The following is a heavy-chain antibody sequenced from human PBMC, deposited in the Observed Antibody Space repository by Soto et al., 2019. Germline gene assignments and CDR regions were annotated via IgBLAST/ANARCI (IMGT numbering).Heavy chain of an antibody. V-gene: IGHV3-30*18. Sequence: QVPLVESGRGVVQPGRSLRLSCAASGFTFSGYGMHWVRQTPGKGLEWVAVISQDGSNKYYADSVKGRFTISRHNSRNTLYLQMDSLRAEDTAVYYCAKGVGYGDYYFDHWGQGALVTVSS. CDR2: ISQDGSNK. D-gene: IGHD4-17*01. CDR1: GFTFSGYG. CDR3: AKGVGYGDYYFDH. J-gene: IGHJ4*02.